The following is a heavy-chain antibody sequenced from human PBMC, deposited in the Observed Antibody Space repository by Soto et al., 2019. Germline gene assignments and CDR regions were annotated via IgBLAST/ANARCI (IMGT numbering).Heavy chain of an antibody. D-gene: IGHD6-19*01. Sequence: SCKASGYTFTSYGISWVRQAPGQGLEWMGWISAYNGNTNYAQKLQGRVTMTTDTSTSTAYMELRSLRSDDTAVYYCARERYSSGWYGAFDIWGQGTMVTVSS. CDR1: GYTFTSYG. V-gene: IGHV1-18*01. J-gene: IGHJ3*02. CDR2: ISAYNGNT. CDR3: ARERYSSGWYGAFDI.